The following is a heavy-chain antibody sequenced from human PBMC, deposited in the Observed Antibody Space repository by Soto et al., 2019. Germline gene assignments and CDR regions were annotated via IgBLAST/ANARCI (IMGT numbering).Heavy chain of an antibody. Sequence: RHPWAAAEFTFGDDTMHWISQAPGKGLEWVAVISYDGTTEYYADSVKGRFTISRDNSKNILYLQVNSLRGEDTAVYYCTRVDAAVGTLQIYYFDYWGQGTLVNVSS. J-gene: IGHJ4*02. CDR3: TRVDAAVGTLQIYYFDY. V-gene: IGHV3-30-3*01. D-gene: IGHD6-13*01. CDR1: EFTFGDDT. CDR2: ISYDGTTE.